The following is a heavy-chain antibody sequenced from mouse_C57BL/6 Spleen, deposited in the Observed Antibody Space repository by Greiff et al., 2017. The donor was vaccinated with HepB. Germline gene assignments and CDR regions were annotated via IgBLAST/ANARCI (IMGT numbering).Heavy chain of an antibody. CDR3: ARGGYDYDPFAY. V-gene: IGHV1-4*01. CDR2: INPSSGYT. Sequence: VKLQESGAELARPGASVKMSCKASGYTFTSYTMHWVKQRPGQGLEWIGYINPSSGYTKYNQKFKDKATLTADKSSSTAYMQLSSLTSEDSAVYYCARGGYDYDPFAYWGQGTLVTVSA. D-gene: IGHD2-4*01. J-gene: IGHJ3*01. CDR1: GYTFTSYT.